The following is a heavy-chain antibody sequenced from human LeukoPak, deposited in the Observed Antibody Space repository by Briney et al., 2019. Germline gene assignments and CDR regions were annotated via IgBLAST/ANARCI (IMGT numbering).Heavy chain of an antibody. CDR1: GGSFSGYY. CDR2: INHSGST. D-gene: IGHD2-2*01. V-gene: IGHV4-34*01. CDR3: AGGPYCSSRGAYYYGMDV. Sequence: SETLSLTCAVYGGSFSGYYWSWIRQPPGKGLEWIGEINHSGSTNYNPSLKSRVTISVDTSKNQFSLKLSSVTAADTAVYYCAGGPYCSSRGAYYYGMDVWGQGTTVTVSS. J-gene: IGHJ6*02.